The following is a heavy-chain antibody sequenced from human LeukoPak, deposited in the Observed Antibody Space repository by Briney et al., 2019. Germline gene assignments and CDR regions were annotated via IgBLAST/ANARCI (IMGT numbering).Heavy chain of an antibody. J-gene: IGHJ4*02. D-gene: IGHD3-22*01. CDR3: ARELNYDSSGYYFDY. CDR2: IKPDRGDT. CDR1: GYTFSDYY. V-gene: IGHV1-2*02. Sequence: ASVKVSCKASGYTFSDYYMHWVRQAPGQGLEWMGWIKPDRGDTSYAQKFQGRVTMTRDTSISTAYMELSRLRSDDTAVYYCARELNYDSSGYYFDYWGQGTLVTVSS.